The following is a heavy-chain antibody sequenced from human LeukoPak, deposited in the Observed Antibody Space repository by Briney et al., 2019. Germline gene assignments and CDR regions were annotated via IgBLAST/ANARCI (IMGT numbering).Heavy chain of an antibody. D-gene: IGHD3-22*01. Sequence: GGSLRLSCVASGYTFHTYWMSWVRQAPGKGLEGGAHIKQEGSEKYYVDSVKGRFTISRDNVKKSMSVKMNSLRAEDMAVYYCARDPASANSGYRRWDFDIWRQGKIVIVSP. CDR1: GYTFHTYW. CDR3: ARDPASANSGYRRWDFDI. CDR2: IKQEGSEK. J-gene: IGHJ3*02. V-gene: IGHV3-7*01.